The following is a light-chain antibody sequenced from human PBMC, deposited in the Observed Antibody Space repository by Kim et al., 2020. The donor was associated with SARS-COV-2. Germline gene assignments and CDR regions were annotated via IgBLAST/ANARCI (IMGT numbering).Light chain of an antibody. V-gene: IGKV1-5*03. Sequence: SSSLGDRVTAPPRSSKSIGYWVAWYQQKPGKAPKLLIDKASNLQSGVPSRFSGSGSVTDFTLTISSLQPDDCATYYCQQYITTPYTFGQGTKLEI. CDR1: KSIGYW. CDR2: KAS. CDR3: QQYITTPYT. J-gene: IGKJ2*01.